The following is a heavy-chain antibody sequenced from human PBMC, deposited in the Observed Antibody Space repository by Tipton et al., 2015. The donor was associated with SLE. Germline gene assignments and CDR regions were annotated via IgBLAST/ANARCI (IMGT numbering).Heavy chain of an antibody. CDR2: ISYTETT. D-gene: IGHD6-13*01. J-gene: IGHJ4*02. CDR1: GGSISGYH. V-gene: IGHV4-59*12. Sequence: TLSLTCTVSGGSISGYHWSWLRQPPGKGLEWIGYISYTETTKYNPSLESRVIISVDTSKNQFSLRLSSVTAADTVVYYCARESVAAAGIDYWGQGTLVAVSS. CDR3: ARESVAAAGIDY.